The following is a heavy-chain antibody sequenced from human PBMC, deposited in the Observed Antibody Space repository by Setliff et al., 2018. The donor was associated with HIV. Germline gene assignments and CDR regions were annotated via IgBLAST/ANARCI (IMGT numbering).Heavy chain of an antibody. CDR2: ISHTGST. D-gene: IGHD5-18*01. Sequence: SETLSLTCAVYGGSFSAYYWSWIRQSPEMGLEWIAEISHTGSTKYNPSLGSRVTISLATSKNQFSLSLRSLSAADTAVYYCARDKRYSFLFDSWGQGTLVTV. CDR3: ARDKRYSFLFDS. J-gene: IGHJ4*02. CDR1: GGSFSAYY. V-gene: IGHV4-34*01.